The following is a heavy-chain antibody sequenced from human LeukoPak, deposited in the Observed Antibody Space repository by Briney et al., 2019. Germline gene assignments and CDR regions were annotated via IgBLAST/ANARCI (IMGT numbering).Heavy chain of an antibody. V-gene: IGHV3-74*01. CDR1: GFTFGNFW. J-gene: IGHJ4*02. D-gene: IGHD3-16*01. CDR3: GQSWGSDGVDY. Sequence: GGSLRLSCAASGFTFGNFWMHWVRQVPGKGLVWVARISADGTKAAYADSVKGRFTISRDNARNTLNLQMNNLRVEDTAAFHCGQSWGSDGVDYWGQGTLVTVSS. CDR2: ISADGTKA.